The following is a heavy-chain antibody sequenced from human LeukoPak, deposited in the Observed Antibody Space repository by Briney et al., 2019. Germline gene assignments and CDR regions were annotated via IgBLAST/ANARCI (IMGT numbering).Heavy chain of an antibody. CDR2: IYHSGST. CDR3: AGDIGTGWFASQGHNWFDP. Sequence: SETLSLTCAVSGGSISSSNWWSWVRQPPGKGLEWIGEIYHSGSTNYNPSLKSRVTISIDTSKNHFSLKLTSVTAADTAVYYCAGDIGTGWFASQGHNWFDPWGQGTLVTVSS. CDR1: GGSISSSNW. V-gene: IGHV4-4*02. D-gene: IGHD6-19*01. J-gene: IGHJ5*02.